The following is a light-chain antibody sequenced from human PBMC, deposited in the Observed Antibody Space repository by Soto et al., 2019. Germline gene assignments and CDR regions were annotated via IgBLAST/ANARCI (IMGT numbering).Light chain of an antibody. CDR2: QAS. J-gene: IGKJ1*01. CDR3: QHYNSYSEA. Sequence: DIQMTQSPSTLSASVGDRVTITCRARQTISIWLAWYQQKPGKAPTLLIYQASTLKSGAPSRFSGSGSGTELTLTISSLQPDDFATYYCQHYNSYSEAFGQGTKVDI. V-gene: IGKV1-5*03. CDR1: QTISIW.